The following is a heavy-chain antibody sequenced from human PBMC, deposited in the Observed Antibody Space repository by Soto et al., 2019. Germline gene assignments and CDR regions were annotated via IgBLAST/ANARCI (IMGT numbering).Heavy chain of an antibody. V-gene: IGHV1-69*13. CDR3: ARGGIAARYYYYYGMDV. J-gene: IGHJ6*02. CDR2: IIPIFGTA. CDR1: GGTFSSYA. Sequence: SVKVSCKASGGTFSSYAISWVRQAPGQGLEWMGGIIPIFGTANYAQKFQGRVTITADESTSTAYMELSSLRSEDTAVYYCARGGIAARYYYYYGMDVWGQGTTGTVSS. D-gene: IGHD6-6*01.